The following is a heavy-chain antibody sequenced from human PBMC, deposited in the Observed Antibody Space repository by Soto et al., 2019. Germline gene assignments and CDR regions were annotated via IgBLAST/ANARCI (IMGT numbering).Heavy chain of an antibody. J-gene: IGHJ4*02. V-gene: IGHV4-30-4*01. D-gene: IGHD1-1*01. CDR3: ARDFRLCSRPRGTLEY. CDR2: IYYSGNT. CDR1: GESISSGDYY. Sequence: SETLSLTCTVSGESISSGDYYWSWIRQPPGKGLEWIGCIYYSGNTYYNPSLKRRFSISVDTSKNQFSLQLSSVTVADTAVYYCARDFRLCSRPRGTLEYCGLGTLVIVS.